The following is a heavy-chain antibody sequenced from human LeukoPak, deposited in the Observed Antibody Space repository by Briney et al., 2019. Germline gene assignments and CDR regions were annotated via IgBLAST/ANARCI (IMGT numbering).Heavy chain of an antibody. D-gene: IGHD1-26*01. CDR2: IKQDGSEK. V-gene: IGHV3-7*01. CDR3: ARVWPSGVGAMVFDY. CDR1: GFTFSSYW. J-gene: IGHJ4*02. Sequence: PGGSLRLSCAASGFTFSSYWMSWVRQAPGKGLEWVANIKQDGSEKYYVDSVKGRFTISRDNAKNSLYLQMNSLRAEDTAVYYCARVWPSGVGAMVFDYWGQGTLVTVFS.